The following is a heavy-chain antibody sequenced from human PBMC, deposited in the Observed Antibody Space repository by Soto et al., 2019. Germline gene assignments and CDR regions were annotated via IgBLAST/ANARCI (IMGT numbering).Heavy chain of an antibody. J-gene: IGHJ4*02. D-gene: IGHD3-16*01. V-gene: IGHV2-5*02. CDR2: IYWDDDK. CDR3: ARTENYFSSVSYFDY. CDR1: GFSLSTSGVG. Sequence: QITLKESGPTLVKPTQTLTLTCTFSGFSLSTSGVGVGWIRQPPGKALEWLALIYWDDDKRYSPSLKSRLTLTKDTSKNQVVLTQTTMDPVDTATYNCARTENYFSSVSYFDYWGQGTPVTVSS.